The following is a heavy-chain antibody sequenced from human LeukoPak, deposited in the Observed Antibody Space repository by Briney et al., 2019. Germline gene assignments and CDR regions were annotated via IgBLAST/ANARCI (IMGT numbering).Heavy chain of an antibody. V-gene: IGHV3-7*03. D-gene: IGHD3-16*01. CDR3: ARGGGLDV. Sequence: GGSLRLSCAASGFTFSSYSMNWVRQAPGKGLEWVASINHNGNVNYYVDSVKGRFTISRDNAKNSLYLQMSNLRAEDTAVYFCARGGGLDVWGQGAAVTVSS. J-gene: IGHJ6*02. CDR2: INHNGNVN. CDR1: GFTFSSYS.